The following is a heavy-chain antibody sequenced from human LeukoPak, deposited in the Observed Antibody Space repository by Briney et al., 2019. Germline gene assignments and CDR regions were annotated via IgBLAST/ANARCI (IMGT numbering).Heavy chain of an antibody. CDR2: ISGSGGST. D-gene: IGHD3-22*01. Sequence: PPGGSLRLSCAASGFTFSSYAMSWVRQAPGKGLEWVSAISGSGGSTYYADSVKGRFTISRDNSKNTLYLQMNSLRAEDTAVYYCAKDGYYYDSSLLAFDIWGQGTMVTVSS. CDR1: GFTFSSYA. V-gene: IGHV3-23*01. CDR3: AKDGYYYDSSLLAFDI. J-gene: IGHJ3*02.